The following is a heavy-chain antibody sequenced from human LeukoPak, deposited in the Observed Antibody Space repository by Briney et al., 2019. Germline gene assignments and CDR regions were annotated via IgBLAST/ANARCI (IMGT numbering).Heavy chain of an antibody. V-gene: IGHV1-46*01. J-gene: IGHJ4*02. CDR3: LLITYYYDSSGYSQPDY. CDR1: GYTFTSYY. Sequence: GASVKVSCKASGYTFTSYYMHWVRQAPGQGLEWMGIINPSGGSTSYAQKFQRRVTMTRDTSTSTVYMELSSLRSEDTAVYYCLLITYYYDSSGYSQPDYWGQGTLVTVSS. D-gene: IGHD3-22*01. CDR2: INPSGGST.